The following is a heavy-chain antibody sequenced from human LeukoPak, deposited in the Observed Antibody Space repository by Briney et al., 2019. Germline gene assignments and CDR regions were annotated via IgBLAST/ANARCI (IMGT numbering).Heavy chain of an antibody. Sequence: PGESLRLSCAASGFTFSNYVMIWVRQAPGKGLEWVSYISSSGSTIYYADSVKGRFTISRDNAKNSLYLQMNSLRAEDTAVYYCAELGITMIGGVWGKGTTVTISS. D-gene: IGHD3-10*02. CDR2: ISSSGSTI. J-gene: IGHJ6*04. V-gene: IGHV3-48*03. CDR3: AELGITMIGGV. CDR1: GFTFSNYV.